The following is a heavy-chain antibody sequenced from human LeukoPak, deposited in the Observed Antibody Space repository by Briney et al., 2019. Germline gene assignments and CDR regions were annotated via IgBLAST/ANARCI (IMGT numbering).Heavy chain of an antibody. CDR2: IYYSGST. Sequence: SETLSLTCTVSGGSISSYYWSWIRQPPGKGLEWIGYIYYSGSTNYNPSLKSRVTISVDTSKNQFSLKLSSVTAADTAVYYCARRTSTPYYDFWSGYYTSTRYYYYYGMDVWGQGTTVTVSS. D-gene: IGHD3-3*01. CDR1: GGSISSYY. CDR3: ARRTSTPYYDFWSGYYTSTRYYYYYGMDV. V-gene: IGHV4-59*08. J-gene: IGHJ6*02.